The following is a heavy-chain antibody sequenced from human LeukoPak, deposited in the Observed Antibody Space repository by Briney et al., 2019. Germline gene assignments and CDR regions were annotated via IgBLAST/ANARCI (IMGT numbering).Heavy chain of an antibody. Sequence: PGGSLRLSCAASGFTFSSYGMNWVRQAPGKGLEWVSYISSSSRTIYYADSVKGRFTVSRDNAKNSLYLEMNSLRDEGTAVYYCARDICDGSGRPCNGLDVWGQGTTVTVSS. D-gene: IGHD3-10*01. J-gene: IGHJ6*02. CDR1: GFTFSSYG. CDR3: ARDICDGSGRPCNGLDV. V-gene: IGHV3-48*02. CDR2: ISSSSRTI.